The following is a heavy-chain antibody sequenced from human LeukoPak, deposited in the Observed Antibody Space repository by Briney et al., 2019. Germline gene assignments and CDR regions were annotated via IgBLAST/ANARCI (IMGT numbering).Heavy chain of an antibody. CDR2: ISSSSSYI. Sequence: PGGSLRLSCAASGFTFSSYSMNWVRHAPGKGLELVSSISSSSSYIYYADSVKGRFTISRDNAKNSLYLQMNSLRAEDTAVYYCARAGYSSSWHFDYWGQGTLVTVSS. J-gene: IGHJ4*02. V-gene: IGHV3-21*01. CDR3: ARAGYSSSWHFDY. D-gene: IGHD6-13*01. CDR1: GFTFSSYS.